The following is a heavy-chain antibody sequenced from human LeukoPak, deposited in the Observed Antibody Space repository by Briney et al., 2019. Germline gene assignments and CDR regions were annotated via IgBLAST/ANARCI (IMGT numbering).Heavy chain of an antibody. CDR2: ISSSSSSI. CDR1: GFTFSNYN. J-gene: IGHJ5*02. D-gene: IGHD1-26*01. Sequence: GGSLRLSCAASGFTFSNYNMNWVRQAPGKGPEWVSSISSSSSSIYYADSLKGRFTISRDNAKNSLYLQMNSLRAEDTAVYYCASAPLGSTRPWGQGTLVTVSS. V-gene: IGHV3-21*01. CDR3: ASAPLGSTRP.